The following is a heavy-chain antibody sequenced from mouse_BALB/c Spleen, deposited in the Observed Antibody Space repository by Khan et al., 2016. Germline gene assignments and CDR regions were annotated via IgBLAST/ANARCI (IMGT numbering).Heavy chain of an antibody. V-gene: IGHV3-1*02. J-gene: IGHJ1*01. CDR3: ARLRDRYFDL. CDR1: GYSITRSYS. CDR2: IHDTDNT. D-gene: IGHD3-3*01. Sequence: EVQLQESGPDLVKPPQSLSLTCTVTGYSITRSYSWHGIRQFPGNKLEWRGHIHDTDNTNYNPTLKSRITITRDTSTNQFFLQLNSVTTGDTATYTCARLRDRYFDLWGAGTTITV.